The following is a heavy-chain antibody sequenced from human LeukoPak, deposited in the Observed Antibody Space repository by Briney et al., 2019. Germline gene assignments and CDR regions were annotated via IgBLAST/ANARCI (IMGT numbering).Heavy chain of an antibody. D-gene: IGHD6-6*01. J-gene: IGHJ5*02. CDR2: ISYDGRNK. CDR3: AKDPIAARRGDWFDP. Sequence: GRSLRLSCAASGFPANTYAFHWVRQAPGKGLEWVAVISYDGRNKNYAESVKGRFTISRDISKNTLYLRMTNLRAEDTAVYYCAKDPIAARRGDWFDPWGQGTLVTVSS. CDR1: GFPANTYA. V-gene: IGHV3-30*04.